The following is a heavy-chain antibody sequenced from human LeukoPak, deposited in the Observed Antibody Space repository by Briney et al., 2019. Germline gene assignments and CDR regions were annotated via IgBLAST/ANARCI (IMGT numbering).Heavy chain of an antibody. D-gene: IGHD1-26*01. J-gene: IGHJ4*02. V-gene: IGHV3-23*01. CDR1: GFTFSNYA. CDR3: ASPLYSGSYLGSF. Sequence: GGSLRLSCAASGFTFSNYAMNWVRQAPGKGLEWVSAISGSGGSTYYADSVKGRFTISRDNSKNTLFLLMSSLRADDTAVYYCASPLYSGSYLGSFWGQGTLVTVSS. CDR2: ISGSGGST.